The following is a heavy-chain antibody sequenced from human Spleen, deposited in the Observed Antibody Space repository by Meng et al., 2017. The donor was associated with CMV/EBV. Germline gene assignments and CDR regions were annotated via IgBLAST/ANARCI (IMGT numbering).Heavy chain of an antibody. CDR2: INHSGST. CDR3: ARVKPRYCSSTSCYRGWYFDF. D-gene: IGHD2-2*01. J-gene: IGHJ2*01. CDR1: FSGYY. Sequence: FSGYYWSWIRQPPGKGLEWIGEINHSGSTNYNPSLKSRVTISVDTSKNQFSLKLSSVTAADTAVYYCARVKPRYCSSTSCYRGWYFDFWGRGTLVTAPQ. V-gene: IGHV4-34*01.